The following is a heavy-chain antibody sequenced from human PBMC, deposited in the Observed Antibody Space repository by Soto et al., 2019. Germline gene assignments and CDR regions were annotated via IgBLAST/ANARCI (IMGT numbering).Heavy chain of an antibody. J-gene: IGHJ4*02. CDR3: ARYPNGDYGGAFDS. CDR1: GFTFSNYA. Sequence: EVQLLESGGGLVQPGGSLRLSCAASGFTFSNYALTWVRQAPGKGLEYVSSITGSGAGTFYADSVKGRFTISRDNSKNTLHLQLNSLRAEDTATYFCARYPNGDYGGAFDSWGQGSLVTVSS. V-gene: IGHV3-23*01. CDR2: ITGSGAGT. D-gene: IGHD4-17*01.